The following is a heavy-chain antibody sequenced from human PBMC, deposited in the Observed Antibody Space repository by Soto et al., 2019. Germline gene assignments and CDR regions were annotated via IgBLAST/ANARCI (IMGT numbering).Heavy chain of an antibody. J-gene: IGHJ6*02. CDR3: ARGSARDLIYYYYGMDV. V-gene: IGHV5-51*01. CDR2: IYPGDSDT. CDR1: GYSFTSYW. D-gene: IGHD2-8*01. Sequence: GESLKISCKGSGYSFTSYWIGWVRQMPGKGLEWMGIIYPGDSDTRYSPSFQGQVTISADKSISTAYLQWSSLKASDTAMYYCARGSARDLIYYYYGMDVWGQGTTVTVS.